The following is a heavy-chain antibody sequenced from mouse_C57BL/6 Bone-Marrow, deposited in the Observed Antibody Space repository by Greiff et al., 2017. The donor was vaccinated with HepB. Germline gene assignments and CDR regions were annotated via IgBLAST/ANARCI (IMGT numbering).Heavy chain of an antibody. CDR1: GFTFSSYG. Sequence: DVQLVESGGDLVKPGGSLKLSCAASGFTFSSYGMSWVRQTPDKRLEWVATISSGGSYTYYPDSVKGRFTISRDNAKNTLYLQMSSLKSEDTAMYYCARFYYGYPLAYWGQGTLVTVSA. J-gene: IGHJ3*01. CDR3: ARFYYGYPLAY. CDR2: ISSGGSYT. D-gene: IGHD2-2*01. V-gene: IGHV5-6*01.